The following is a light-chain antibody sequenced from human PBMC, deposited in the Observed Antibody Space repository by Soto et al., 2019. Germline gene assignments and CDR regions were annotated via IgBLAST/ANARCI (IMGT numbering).Light chain of an antibody. V-gene: IGKV3-11*01. CDR2: DAS. CDR1: QSVSSY. J-gene: IGKJ1*01. CDR3: QQRGNWPVT. Sequence: EIVLTHSPATLSLSPGERATLSCRASQSVSSYFAWYQQKPGQAPRLLIYDASNRATGIPARFSGSGSGTDFTLPIGSLEPDDFAVYYCQQRGNWPVTFGQGTRVDIK.